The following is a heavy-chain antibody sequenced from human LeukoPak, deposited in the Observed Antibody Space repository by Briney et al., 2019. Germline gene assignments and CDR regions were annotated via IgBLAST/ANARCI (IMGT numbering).Heavy chain of an antibody. Sequence: GGSLRLSCAASGFTFSSYWMSWVRQAPGKGLEWVANIKQDGSEKYYVDSVRGRFTISRDNAKNSLYLQMNSLRAEDTAVYYCAKGVEYYDSSGYYSLGYWGQGTLVTVSS. D-gene: IGHD3-22*01. J-gene: IGHJ4*02. CDR1: GFTFSSYW. CDR3: AKGVEYYDSSGYYSLGY. V-gene: IGHV3-7*01. CDR2: IKQDGSEK.